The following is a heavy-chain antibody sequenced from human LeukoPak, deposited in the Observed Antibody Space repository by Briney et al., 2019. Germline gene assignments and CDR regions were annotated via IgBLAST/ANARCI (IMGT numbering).Heavy chain of an antibody. CDR3: AKDIQLSA. J-gene: IGHJ3*01. CDR1: GFTFSSYG. V-gene: IGHV3-30*18. Sequence: PGRSLRLSCAASGFTFSSYGMHWVRQAPGKGLEWVAVKSYDGSNQYYADSVKGRFTISRDNSKKTLSLQMNSLRVEDTAIYYCAKDIQLSAWGLGTMVTVSS. CDR2: KSYDGSNQ. D-gene: IGHD5-24*01.